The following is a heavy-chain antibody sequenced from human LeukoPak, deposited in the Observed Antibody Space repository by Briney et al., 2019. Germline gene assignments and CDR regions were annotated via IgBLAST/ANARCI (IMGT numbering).Heavy chain of an antibody. Sequence: GASVKVSCKVSRYNLIALSIHWVRQAPGKGLEWMGGFDPEDGETIYAQKFQGRFTMTEDTSTDTAYMELSSLTSEDTAVYYCASGFAYQYFDSWGQGTLVTVSS. V-gene: IGHV1-24*01. J-gene: IGHJ4*02. CDR2: FDPEDGET. CDR3: ASGFAYQYFDS. D-gene: IGHD2-2*01. CDR1: RYNLIALS.